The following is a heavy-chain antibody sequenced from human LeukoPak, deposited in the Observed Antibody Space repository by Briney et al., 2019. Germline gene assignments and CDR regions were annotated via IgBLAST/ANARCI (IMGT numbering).Heavy chain of an antibody. CDR3: ARDPRGSWFGNYMDV. Sequence: ASVKVSCKASGYTFTGYYMHWVRQAPGQGLEWMGWINPNSGGTNYAQKFQGRVTMTRDTSISTAYMELSRLRSDDTAVYYCARDPRGSWFGNYMDVWGKGTTVTVSS. CDR1: GYTFTGYY. CDR2: INPNSGGT. D-gene: IGHD3-10*01. J-gene: IGHJ6*03. V-gene: IGHV1-2*02.